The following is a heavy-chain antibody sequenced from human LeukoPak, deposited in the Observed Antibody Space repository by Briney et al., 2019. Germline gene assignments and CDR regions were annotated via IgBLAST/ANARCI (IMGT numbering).Heavy chain of an antibody. Sequence: GGSLRLSCAASGFTFSSYGMHWVRQAPVKGLEWVAVISYDGSNKYYADSVKGRFTISRDNSKNTLYLQMNSLRAEDTAVYYCAKDYYGDYSHFDYWGQGTLVTVSS. J-gene: IGHJ4*02. CDR1: GFTFSSYG. D-gene: IGHD4-17*01. CDR2: ISYDGSNK. CDR3: AKDYYGDYSHFDY. V-gene: IGHV3-30*18.